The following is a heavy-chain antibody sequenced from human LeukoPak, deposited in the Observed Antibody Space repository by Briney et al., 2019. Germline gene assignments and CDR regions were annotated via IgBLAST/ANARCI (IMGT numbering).Heavy chain of an antibody. Sequence: GGSLRLSCAASGFTFSTSWMTWVRQAPGKGLEWVANIKEDGSRQNEIYSVRGRFTISRDNSKNTLYLQMGSLRAEDMAVYYCARDLPYCSSTSCYGFDIWGQGTMVTVSS. CDR1: GFTFSTSW. V-gene: IGHV3-7*01. CDR2: IKEDGSRQ. J-gene: IGHJ3*02. CDR3: ARDLPYCSSTSCYGFDI. D-gene: IGHD2-2*01.